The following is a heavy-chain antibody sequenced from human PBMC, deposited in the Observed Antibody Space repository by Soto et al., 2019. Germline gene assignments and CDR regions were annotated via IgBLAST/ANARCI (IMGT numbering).Heavy chain of an antibody. Sequence: ASVKVSCKASGYTFTGYYMHWVRQAPGQGLEWMGWINPNSGGTNYAQKFQGWVTMTRDTSISTAYMELSRLRSDDTAVYYCARAIEAAGAYYGIDVWGRRTTAAVCS. J-gene: IGHJ6*02. V-gene: IGHV1-2*04. CDR1: GYTFTGYY. D-gene: IGHD6-13*01. CDR2: INPNSGGT. CDR3: ARAIEAAGAYYGIDV.